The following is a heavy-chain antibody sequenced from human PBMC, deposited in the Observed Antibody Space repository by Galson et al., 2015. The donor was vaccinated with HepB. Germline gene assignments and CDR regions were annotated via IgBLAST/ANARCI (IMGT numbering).Heavy chain of an antibody. CDR3: ARECDDYVWGSYPDY. Sequence: SVKVSCKASGYTFTGYYMHWVRQAPGQGLEWMGWINPNSGGTNYAQKFQGRVTMTRDTSISTAYMELSRLRSDDTAVYYCARECDDYVWGSYPDYWGQGTLVTVSS. V-gene: IGHV1-2*02. D-gene: IGHD3-16*02. J-gene: IGHJ4*02. CDR1: GYTFTGYY. CDR2: INPNSGGT.